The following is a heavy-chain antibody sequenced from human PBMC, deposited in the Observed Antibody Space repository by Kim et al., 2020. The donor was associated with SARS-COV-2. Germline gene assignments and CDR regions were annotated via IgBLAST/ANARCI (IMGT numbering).Heavy chain of an antibody. CDR3: AKDGSYYDFWSGYHQPPGGLFDP. Sequence: GGSLRLSCAASGFTFSSYAMSWVRQAPGKGLEWVSAISGSGGSTYYADSVKGRFTISRDNSKNTLYLQMNSLRAEDTAVYYCAKDGSYYDFWSGYHQPPGGLFDPWGQGPLVTVSS. CDR1: GFTFSSYA. J-gene: IGHJ5*02. D-gene: IGHD3-3*01. V-gene: IGHV3-23*01. CDR2: ISGSGGST.